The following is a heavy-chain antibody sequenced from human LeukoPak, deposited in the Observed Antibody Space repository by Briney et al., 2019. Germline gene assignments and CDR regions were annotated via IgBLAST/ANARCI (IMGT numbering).Heavy chain of an antibody. CDR2: ISAYNGNT. CDR1: SYTFTSYG. V-gene: IGHV1-18*01. CDR3: ARDTGTVTTPAAFDI. D-gene: IGHD4-17*01. J-gene: IGHJ3*02. Sequence: ASVKVSCNASSYTFTSYGISWVRQAPGQGLEWMGWISAYNGNTNYAQKLQGRVTMTTDTSTSTAYMELRSLRSDDTAVYYCARDTGTVTTPAAFDIWGQGTMVTVSS.